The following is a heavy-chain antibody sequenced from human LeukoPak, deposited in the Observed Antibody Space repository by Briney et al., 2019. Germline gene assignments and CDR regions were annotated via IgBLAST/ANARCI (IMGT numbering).Heavy chain of an antibody. Sequence: RPGGSLRLSCATSGFPFETNAMSWVRQAPGKGLEWVATIGNTETFYADSVTGRFTISRDNSENTVNLQMNRLRVEDTAIYYCAKDWIQFNRVFDCFDSWGQGTLVTVSS. D-gene: IGHD5-18*01. CDR3: AKDWIQFNRVFDCFDS. CDR1: GFPFETNA. J-gene: IGHJ4*02. V-gene: IGHV3-23*01. CDR2: IGNTET.